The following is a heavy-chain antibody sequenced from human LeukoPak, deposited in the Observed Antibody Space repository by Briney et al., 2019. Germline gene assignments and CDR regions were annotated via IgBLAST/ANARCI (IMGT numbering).Heavy chain of an antibody. CDR2: IYYSGST. CDR3: ASLGYCSGGSCYLGTGAFDI. CDR1: SDSISIYY. J-gene: IGHJ3*02. D-gene: IGHD2-15*01. V-gene: IGHV4-59*01. Sequence: SETLTLTCTVSSDSISIYYWSWIRQPPGKGLEWIGFIYYSGSTNHNPSLKSRVPLSLDTSKRHFSLKPSSVSAADTGVYYCASLGYCSGGSCYLGTGAFDIWGQGTMVTVSS.